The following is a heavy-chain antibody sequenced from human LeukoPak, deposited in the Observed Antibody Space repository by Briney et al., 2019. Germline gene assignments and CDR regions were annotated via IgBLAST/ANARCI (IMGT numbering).Heavy chain of an antibody. CDR3: ARHWGAVAGVDS. V-gene: IGHV5-10-1*01. CDR2: IDPSDSYI. J-gene: IGHJ5*01. Sequence: GESLRISCKGSGYRLTDYWISWVRQMPGKGLEWMGKIDPSDSYIAYSPSLEGHVTISADKSVSTAYLQWSTLEASNTAVYYCARHWGAVAGVDSWGQGTLVTVSS. CDR1: GYRLTDYW. D-gene: IGHD6-19*01.